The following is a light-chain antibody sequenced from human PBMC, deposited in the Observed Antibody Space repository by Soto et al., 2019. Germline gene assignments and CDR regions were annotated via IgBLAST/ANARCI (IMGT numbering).Light chain of an antibody. Sequence: EIVLTQSPGTLSLSPGERATLSCRASQSVNSDYLAWFQQKPGQAPRLLIYGASTRTTGIPDRFSGSGSGTDFTLTISRLEPEDFAVYYCQQYGSSPLTFGGGTKVDIK. CDR2: GAS. V-gene: IGKV3-20*01. CDR1: QSVNSDY. J-gene: IGKJ4*01. CDR3: QQYGSSPLT.